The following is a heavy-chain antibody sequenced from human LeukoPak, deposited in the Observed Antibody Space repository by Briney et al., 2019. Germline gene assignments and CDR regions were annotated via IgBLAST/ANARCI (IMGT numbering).Heavy chain of an antibody. CDR2: IKQDGSEK. V-gene: IGHV3-7*03. Sequence: GGSLRLSCAPSGFTVSSNYMSWVRQAPGKGLEWVANIKQDGSEKYYVDSVKGRFTISRDNAKNSLYLQMNSLRAEDTAVYYCARRPGYSSSWYDPFDYWGQGTLVTVSS. J-gene: IGHJ4*02. CDR3: ARRPGYSSSWYDPFDY. CDR1: GFTVSSNY. D-gene: IGHD6-13*01.